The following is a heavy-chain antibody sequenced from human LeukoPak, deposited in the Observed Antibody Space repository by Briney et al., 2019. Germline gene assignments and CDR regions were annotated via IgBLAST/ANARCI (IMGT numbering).Heavy chain of an antibody. D-gene: IGHD3-22*01. V-gene: IGHV4-59*01. CDR1: GGSISTYY. CDR3: ARSFSYDSPGFFYYMDV. CDR2: IYYSGST. Sequence: SETLSLTCTVSGGSISTYYWIWIRQPPGKGLEWIGYIYYSGSTSYNPSLKSRATMSVDTPKNQFSLKLTSVTAADTGGYYCARSFSYDSPGFFYYMDVWGKGATVTVSS. J-gene: IGHJ6*03.